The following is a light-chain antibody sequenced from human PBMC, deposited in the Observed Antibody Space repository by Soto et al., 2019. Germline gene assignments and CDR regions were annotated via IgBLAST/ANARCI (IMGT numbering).Light chain of an antibody. CDR2: GAS. CDR1: QSVSGN. Sequence: EIVMTQSPATLSVSPGERATLSCRASQSVSGNLAWYQQKPGQPPRLLIYGASTRATGIPARFSGSGSGTEFTLTISSLQSEDFAVYYCQPYNNWTLTFGGGTQVEIK. V-gene: IGKV3-15*01. CDR3: QPYNNWTLT. J-gene: IGKJ4*01.